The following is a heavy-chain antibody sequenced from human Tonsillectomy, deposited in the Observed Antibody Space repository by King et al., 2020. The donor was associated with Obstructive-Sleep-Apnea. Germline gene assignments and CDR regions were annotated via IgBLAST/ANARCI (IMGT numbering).Heavy chain of an antibody. CDR2: IGTAGDT. CDR3: ARAHRTGGYYWFDP. Sequence: VQLVESGGGLVQTGGSLRLSCAASGFTFSSYDMHWVRQATGKGLEWVSAIGTAGDTYYPGSVKGRFTMSRENAKNSLYLQMNSLRAGDTAVYYCARAHRTGGYYWFDPWGQGTLVTVSS. CDR1: GFTFSSYD. D-gene: IGHD1-26*01. V-gene: IGHV3-13*01. J-gene: IGHJ5*02.